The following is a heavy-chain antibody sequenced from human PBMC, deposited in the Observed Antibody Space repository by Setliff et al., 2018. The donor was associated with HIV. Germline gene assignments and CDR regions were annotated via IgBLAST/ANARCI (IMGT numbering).Heavy chain of an antibody. J-gene: IGHJ5*02. CDR2: IYSGGST. CDR3: ANLWELGA. D-gene: IGHD3-16*01. Sequence: GGSLRLSCAASGFTVSSTYMSWVRQSPVRGLEWVSTIYSGGSTYHADSVKGRFTISRDNARTSLYLEMSSLRDEDTAVYLCANLWELGAWGQGTLVTVSS. CDR1: GFTVSSTY. V-gene: IGHV3-53*01.